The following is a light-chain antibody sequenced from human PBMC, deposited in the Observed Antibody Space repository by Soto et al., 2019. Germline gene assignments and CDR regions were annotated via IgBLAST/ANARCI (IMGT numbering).Light chain of an antibody. CDR3: QQYGSSPTWT. CDR1: QSVSSNY. J-gene: IGKJ1*01. V-gene: IGKV3-20*01. Sequence: ESVLTQSPGTLSLSPGERATLACRASQSVSSNYLAWYQQKPGQAPRLLIYGASTRATGIPDTFSGSGSGTDFTLTISRLEPEGSAVYYCQQYGSSPTWTFCQGTKVDI. CDR2: GAS.